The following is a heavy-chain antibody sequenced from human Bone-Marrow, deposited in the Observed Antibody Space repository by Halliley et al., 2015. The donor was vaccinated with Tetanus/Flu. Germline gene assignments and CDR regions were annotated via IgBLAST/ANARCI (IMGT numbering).Heavy chain of an antibody. V-gene: IGHV4-31*02. D-gene: IGHD2-15*01. CDR2: IYYGGIT. Sequence: FGYIYYGGITNYNPPLKSRVTISADSSQNQFSLKLSSVTAVGTAVYYCATAHGDVPMLLRHWGQGTLVTVSS. J-gene: IGHJ4*02. CDR3: ATAHGDVPMLLRH.